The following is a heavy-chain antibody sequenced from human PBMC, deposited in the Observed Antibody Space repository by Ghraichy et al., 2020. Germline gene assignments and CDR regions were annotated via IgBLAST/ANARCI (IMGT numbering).Heavy chain of an antibody. CDR3: ARVYYDSSGYEYCFDY. J-gene: IGHJ4*02. V-gene: IGHV3-7*01. D-gene: IGHD3-22*01. CDR2: IKQDGSEK. Sequence: GESLNISCAASGFTFSSYWMSWVRQAPGKGLEWVANIKQDGSEKYYVDSVKGRFTISRDNAKNSLYLQMNSLRAEDTAVYYCARVYYDSSGYEYCFDYWGQGTLVTVSS. CDR1: GFTFSSYW.